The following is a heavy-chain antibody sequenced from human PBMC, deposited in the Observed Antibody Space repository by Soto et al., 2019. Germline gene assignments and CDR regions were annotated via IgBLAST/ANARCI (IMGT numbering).Heavy chain of an antibody. CDR1: GFTFSSYG. J-gene: IGHJ6*02. V-gene: IGHV3-30*18. Sequence: TGGSLRLSCAASGFTFSSYGMHWVRQAPGKGLEWVAVISYDGSNKYYADSVKGRFTISRDNSKNTLYLQMNSLRAEDTAVYYCAKDLHYYGMDVWGQGTTVTVSS. CDR3: AKDLHYYGMDV. CDR2: ISYDGSNK.